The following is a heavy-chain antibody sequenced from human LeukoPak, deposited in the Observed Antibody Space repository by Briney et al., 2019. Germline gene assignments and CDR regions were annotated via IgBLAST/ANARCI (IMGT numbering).Heavy chain of an antibody. CDR1: GGSISSYY. CDR3: AREVDTAMVTRIDP. CDR2: IYYSGST. Sequence: SETLSLTCTVSGGSISSYYWSWIRQPPGKGLEWIGYIYYSGSTNYNPSLKSRVTISVDTSKNQFSLKLSSVTAADTAVYYCAREVDTAMVTRIDPWGQGTLVTVSS. J-gene: IGHJ5*02. V-gene: IGHV4-59*12. D-gene: IGHD5-18*01.